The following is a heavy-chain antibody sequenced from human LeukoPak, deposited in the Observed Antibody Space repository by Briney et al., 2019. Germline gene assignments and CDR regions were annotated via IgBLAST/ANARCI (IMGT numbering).Heavy chain of an antibody. CDR1: GGTFSSYA. J-gene: IGHJ4*02. CDR3: ASSKSGSYLNYFDY. Sequence: SVKVSCKASGGTFSSYAISWVRQAPGQGLEWMGGIIPIFGTANHAQKFQGRVTITADESTSTAYMELSSLRSEDTAVYYCASSKSGSYLNYFDYWGQGTLVTVSS. CDR2: IIPIFGTA. V-gene: IGHV1-69*01. D-gene: IGHD1-26*01.